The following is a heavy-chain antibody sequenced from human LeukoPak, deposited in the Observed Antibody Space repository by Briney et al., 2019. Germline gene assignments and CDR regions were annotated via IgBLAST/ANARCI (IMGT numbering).Heavy chain of an antibody. CDR1: GGTFCSYA. CDR2: IIPIFGTA. J-gene: IGHJ4*02. Sequence: ASVKVSCKASGGTFCSYAIGWVRQAPGQGLEWLGRIIPIFGTANYAQKFQGRVTITTDESTSTDYMELSSLRSEDTAVYYCARDFYDSSGYYYVPDYWGQGTLVTVSS. V-gene: IGHV1-69*05. D-gene: IGHD3-22*01. CDR3: ARDFYDSSGYYYVPDY.